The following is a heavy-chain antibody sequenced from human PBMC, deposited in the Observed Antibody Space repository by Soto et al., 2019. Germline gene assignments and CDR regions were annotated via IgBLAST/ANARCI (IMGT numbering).Heavy chain of an antibody. D-gene: IGHD2-21*02. CDR1: GGSFSGFY. CDR2: INHSGTT. Sequence: SETLSLTCAVSGGSFSGFYWTWIPQPPGEGLEWIGEINHSGTTNFNPSLRSRLTISLDSSKKHFSLKLTSMTAADAAVYYCARADRTLVTSYGLDVWGQGTTVTVSS. J-gene: IGHJ6*02. CDR3: ARADRTLVTSYGLDV. V-gene: IGHV4-34*01.